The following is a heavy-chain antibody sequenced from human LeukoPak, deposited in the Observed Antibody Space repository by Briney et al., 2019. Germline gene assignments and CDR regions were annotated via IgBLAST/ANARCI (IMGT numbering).Heavy chain of an antibody. CDR3: AREDNWNDANWFDP. J-gene: IGHJ5*02. CDR1: GGSFSGYY. V-gene: IGHV4-34*01. CDR2: INHSGST. D-gene: IGHD1-20*01. Sequence: SETLSLTCAVDGGSFSGYYWSWIRQPPGKGLEWIGEINHSGSTNYNPSLKSRVTISVDTSKNQFSLKLSSVTAADTAVYYCAREDNWNDANWFDPWGQGTLVTVSS.